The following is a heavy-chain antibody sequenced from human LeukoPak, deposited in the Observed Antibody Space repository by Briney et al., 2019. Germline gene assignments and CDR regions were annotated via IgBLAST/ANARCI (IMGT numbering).Heavy chain of an antibody. J-gene: IGHJ4*02. Sequence: GGSLRLSSAASGFTFNSYAMSWVRQAPGKGLEWVSGISANGAKTYYADSVKGRFTISRDNSKNTQSLQMNSLRAEDTALYYCAKGWSVTMVMAAPGDWGQGALVTVSS. CDR3: AKGWSVTMVMAAPGD. D-gene: IGHD3-10*01. V-gene: IGHV3-23*01. CDR2: ISANGAKT. CDR1: GFTFNSYA.